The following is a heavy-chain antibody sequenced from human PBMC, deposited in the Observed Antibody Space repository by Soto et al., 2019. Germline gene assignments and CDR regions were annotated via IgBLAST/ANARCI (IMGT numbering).Heavy chain of an antibody. J-gene: IGHJ4*02. CDR1: GGSFSNFG. D-gene: IGHD5-12*01. CDR2: IVPVFGRP. CDR3: AREGSGYNV. Sequence: GXSVKVSCKASGGSFSNFGIRLVRQAPGQGLEWMGGIVPVFGRPNYAQRFRGRLTITADESTSTGYMELISLRSDDTAVYYCAREGSGYNVWGQGTQVTVSS. V-gene: IGHV1-69*13.